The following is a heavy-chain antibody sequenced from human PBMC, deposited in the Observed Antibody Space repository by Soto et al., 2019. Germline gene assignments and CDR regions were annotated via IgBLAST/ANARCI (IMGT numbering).Heavy chain of an antibody. V-gene: IGHV3-21*01. Sequence: EVQLVESGGGLVKPGGSLRLSCAASGFTFSSCSMNWVRQTPGKGLEWVSSISSSSSYIYYADSVKGRFTISRDNAKNSLYLQMNSLRAEDTAVYYCASMPREYSGYDLGYWGQGTLVTVSS. CDR1: GFTFSSCS. J-gene: IGHJ4*02. CDR3: ASMPREYSGYDLGY. D-gene: IGHD5-12*01. CDR2: ISSSSSYI.